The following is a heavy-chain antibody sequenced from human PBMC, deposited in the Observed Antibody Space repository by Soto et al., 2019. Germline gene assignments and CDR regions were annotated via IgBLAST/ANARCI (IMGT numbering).Heavy chain of an antibody. Sequence: GGSLRLSCAGSGFTFGDYWMTWVRQAPGKGLEWVANLKRDGRERYYVDSVKGRFSVSRDNAKNSLYLQMNNLRPEDTAVYYCARDVYEILGRVVRRLDSWGQGTLVTVSS. CDR3: ARDVYEILGRVVRRLDS. J-gene: IGHJ4*02. D-gene: IGHD2-8*01. V-gene: IGHV3-7*03. CDR2: LKRDGRER. CDR1: GFTFGDYW.